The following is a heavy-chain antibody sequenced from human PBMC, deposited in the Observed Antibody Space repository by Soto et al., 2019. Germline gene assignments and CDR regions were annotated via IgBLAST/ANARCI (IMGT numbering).Heavy chain of an antibody. CDR2: IYPGDSDT. CDR1: GYSFTSYW. J-gene: IGHJ4*02. V-gene: IGHV5-51*01. CDR3: ARLKRGITFGGVIVPYFDY. Sequence: GESLKISCNGSGYSFTSYWIGWVRQMPGKGLEWMGIIYPGDSDTRYSPSFQGQVTISADKSISTAYLQWSSLKASDTAMYYCARLKRGITFGGVIVPYFDYWGQGTLVTVSS. D-gene: IGHD3-16*02.